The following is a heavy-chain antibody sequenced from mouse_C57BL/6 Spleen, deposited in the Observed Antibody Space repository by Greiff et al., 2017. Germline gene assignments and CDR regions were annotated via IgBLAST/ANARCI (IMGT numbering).Heavy chain of an antibody. J-gene: IGHJ3*01. CDR2: IYPRSGNT. V-gene: IGHV1-81*01. Sequence: VKLQESGAELARPGASVKLSCKASGYTFTSYGISWVKQRTGQGLEWIGEIYPRSGNTYYNEKFKGKATRTAYKSSSTAYMELRSLTSEDSSVYFCARLTTTVVERAYWGQGTLVTVSA. D-gene: IGHD1-1*01. CDR1: GYTFTSYG. CDR3: ARLTTTVVERAY.